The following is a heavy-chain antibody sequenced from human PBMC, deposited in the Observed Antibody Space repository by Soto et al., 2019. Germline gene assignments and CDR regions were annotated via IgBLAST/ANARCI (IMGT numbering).Heavy chain of an antibody. V-gene: IGHV3-30-3*01. CDR2: ISYDGSNK. CDR1: GFTFSSYA. Sequence: GGSLRLSCAASGFTFSSYAVHWVRQAPGKGLEWVAVISYDGSNKYYADSVKGRFTISRDNSKNTLYLQMNSLRAEDTAVYYCAKDPSPLYYSSTSCPHPWGQGTLVTVSS. J-gene: IGHJ5*02. D-gene: IGHD2-2*01. CDR3: AKDPSPLYYSSTSCPHP.